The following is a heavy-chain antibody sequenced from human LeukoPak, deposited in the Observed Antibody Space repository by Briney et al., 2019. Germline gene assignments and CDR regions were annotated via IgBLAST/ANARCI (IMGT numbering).Heavy chain of an antibody. CDR2: ISWDSGNT. CDR3: ARVPYYDSSGPLYYYYGMDV. D-gene: IGHD3-22*01. Sequence: PGGSLRLSCAASGFTFNDYAMHWVRQAPGKGLEWVSLISWDSGNTYYADSVKGRFTISRDNSKNTLYLQMNSLRAEDTAVYYCARVPYYDSSGPLYYYYGMDVWGQGTTVTVSS. J-gene: IGHJ6*02. V-gene: IGHV3-43D*03. CDR1: GFTFNDYA.